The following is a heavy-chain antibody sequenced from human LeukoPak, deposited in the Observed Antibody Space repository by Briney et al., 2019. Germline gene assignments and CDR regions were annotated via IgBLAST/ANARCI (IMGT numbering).Heavy chain of an antibody. Sequence: ASVNVSFKASGYTFTNYGITWVRQAPGQGLEWMGWISPYNGNTNYPRKLQGRVTMTTDTSTSTAYMELRSLRSDDTALYYCATEGGWQPTDYGDHVYWGQGTLVTVSS. CDR3: ATEGGWQPTDYGDHVY. J-gene: IGHJ4*02. V-gene: IGHV1-18*01. CDR2: ISPYNGNT. D-gene: IGHD4-17*01. CDR1: GYTFTNYG.